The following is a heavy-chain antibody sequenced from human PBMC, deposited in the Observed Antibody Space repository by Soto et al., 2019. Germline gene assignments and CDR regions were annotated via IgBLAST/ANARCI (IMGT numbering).Heavy chain of an antibody. CDR2: IYYSGST. CDR1: GYSVSRGSYY. CDR3: AREVVATALHHFDY. Sequence: SETLSLTCTVSGYSVSRGSYYWSWIRQPPGKGLEWIGYIYYSGSTNYNPSLKSRVTISIDTSKNQFSLKLSSVTAADTAVYYCAREVVATALHHFDYWGPGTLVTVSS. V-gene: IGHV4-61*01. J-gene: IGHJ4*02. D-gene: IGHD5-12*01.